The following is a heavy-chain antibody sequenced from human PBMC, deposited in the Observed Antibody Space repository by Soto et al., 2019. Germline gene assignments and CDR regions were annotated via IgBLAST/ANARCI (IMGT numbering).Heavy chain of an antibody. CDR1: GYTFTSYA. Sequence: QVQLVQSGAEVKKPGASVKVSCKASGYTFTSYAMHWVRQAPGQRLEWMGWINAGNGNTKYSQKFQGRVTITRDTSASTAYMELSSLRSEDTAVYYCARRYCSGGSCYCCGSGYGMDVWGQGTTVTVSS. D-gene: IGHD2-15*01. CDR3: ARRYCSGGSCYCCGSGYGMDV. V-gene: IGHV1-3*01. CDR2: INAGNGNT. J-gene: IGHJ6*02.